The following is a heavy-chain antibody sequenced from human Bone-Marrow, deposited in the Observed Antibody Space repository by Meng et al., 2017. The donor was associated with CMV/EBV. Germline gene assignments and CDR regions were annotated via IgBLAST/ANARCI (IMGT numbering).Heavy chain of an antibody. Sequence: SETLSLTCTVSGGSISSYYWSWIRQPPGKGLEWIGHIYYSGSTNYNPSLKSRVTISVDTSKNQFSLKLSSVTAADTAVYYCARVRSSGWHFDYWGQGTLVTVSS. CDR3: ARVRSSGWHFDY. CDR1: GGSISSYY. J-gene: IGHJ4*02. CDR2: IYYSGST. D-gene: IGHD6-19*01. V-gene: IGHV4-59*01.